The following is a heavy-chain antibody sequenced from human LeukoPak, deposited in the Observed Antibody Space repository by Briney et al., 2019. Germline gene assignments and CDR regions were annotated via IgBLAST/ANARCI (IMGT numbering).Heavy chain of an antibody. CDR3: AKSATVTTQQRGYFDY. CDR2: ISYDGSNK. V-gene: IGHV3-30*18. CDR1: GFTFSSYA. J-gene: IGHJ4*02. Sequence: GGSLRLSCAASGFTFSSYAMHWVRQAPGKGLEWVAVISYDGSNKYFADSMKGRFTISRDNPKNTLYLQMNSLRAEDTAVYYCAKSATVTTQQRGYFDYWGQGTLVTVSS. D-gene: IGHD4-11*01.